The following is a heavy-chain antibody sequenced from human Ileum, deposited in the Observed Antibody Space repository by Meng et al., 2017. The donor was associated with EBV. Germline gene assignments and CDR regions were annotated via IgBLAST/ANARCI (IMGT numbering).Heavy chain of an antibody. CDR2: IFHVGTG. CDR3: AARVGGSYSGFDL. Sequence: VRLQESGQGLVKPSGTLSLTCAVSGDSISSHRWWGWVRQPPTKGPEWIGEIFHVGTGNYNPSLKSRVTISMDTSKSQISLGLTSVTAADTAVYYCAARVGGSYSGFDLWGQGTLVTVSS. J-gene: IGHJ4*02. V-gene: IGHV4-4*02. D-gene: IGHD1-26*01. CDR1: GDSISSHRW.